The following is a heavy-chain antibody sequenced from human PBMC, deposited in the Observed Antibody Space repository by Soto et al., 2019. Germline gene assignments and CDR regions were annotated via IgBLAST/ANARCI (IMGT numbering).Heavy chain of an antibody. CDR3: ARQSGGYYYYGMDV. Sequence: SETLSLTCTVSGGSIIDYYWSWIRQPPGKGMEWIGYIYYSGTTDYSPSLKSRVNISVDTSKNQFSLKLSSVTAADSAIYYCARQSGGYYYYGMDVWGQGTTVTVSS. V-gene: IGHV4-59*08. D-gene: IGHD1-26*01. J-gene: IGHJ6*02. CDR1: GGSIIDYY. CDR2: IYYSGTT.